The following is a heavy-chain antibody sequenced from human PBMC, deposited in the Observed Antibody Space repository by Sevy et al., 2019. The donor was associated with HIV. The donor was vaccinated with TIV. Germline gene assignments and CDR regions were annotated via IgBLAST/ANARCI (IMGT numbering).Heavy chain of an antibody. CDR3: ARSGGYSDNGMDV. Sequence: GGSLRLSCAASGFTFSSYDMHWVRQVTGKGLEWVSVIGCSGDPYYPGSVKGRFTISRENAKNSVYLQMNSLRAWDTAGYYCARSGGYSDNGMDVWGQGTTVTVSS. D-gene: IGHD5-12*01. J-gene: IGHJ6*02. CDR2: IGCSGDP. V-gene: IGHV3-13*05. CDR1: GFTFSSYD.